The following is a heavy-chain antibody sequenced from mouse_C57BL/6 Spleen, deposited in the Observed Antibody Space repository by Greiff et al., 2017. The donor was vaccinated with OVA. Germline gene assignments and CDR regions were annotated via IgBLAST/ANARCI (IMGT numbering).Heavy chain of an antibody. CDR1: GYTFTSYW. V-gene: IGHV1-52*01. J-gene: IGHJ4*01. D-gene: IGHD1-1*01. CDR3: ARSTTVVAHYAMDY. CDR2: IDPSASET. Sequence: QVQLQQPGAELVRPGSSVKLSCKASGYTFTSYWMHWVQQRPIQGLEWIGNIDPSASETHYNQKFKDKATLTVETSSSTAYMQLSSLTSEDSAVYYGARSTTVVAHYAMDYWGQGTSVTVSS.